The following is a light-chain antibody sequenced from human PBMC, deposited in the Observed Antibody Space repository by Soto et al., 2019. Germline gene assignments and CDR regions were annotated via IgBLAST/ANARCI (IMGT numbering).Light chain of an antibody. CDR1: QTISSW. J-gene: IGKJ1*01. CDR3: QHNNSYSEA. Sequence: DIQMAPSPCALSVSFVYGLTITFRASQTISSWLAWYQQKPGKAPKLLIYKASTLKSGVPSRFSGSGSGTEFTLTISSLQPDDFATYYCQHNNSYSEAFGQGTKVDIK. CDR2: KAS. V-gene: IGKV1-5*03.